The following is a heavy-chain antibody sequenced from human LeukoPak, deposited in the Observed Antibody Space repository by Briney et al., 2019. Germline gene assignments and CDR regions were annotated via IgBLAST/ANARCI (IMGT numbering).Heavy chain of an antibody. CDR3: AKDRKQWLERYYFDY. Sequence: AGGSLRLSCAASGFTFSSYGMHWVRQAPGKGLEWVAVISYDGSNKYYADSVKGRFTISRDNSKNTLYLQMNSLRAEDTAVYYCAKDRKQWLERYYFDYWGQGTLVTVSS. CDR2: ISYDGSNK. D-gene: IGHD6-19*01. CDR1: GFTFSSYG. V-gene: IGHV3-30*18. J-gene: IGHJ4*02.